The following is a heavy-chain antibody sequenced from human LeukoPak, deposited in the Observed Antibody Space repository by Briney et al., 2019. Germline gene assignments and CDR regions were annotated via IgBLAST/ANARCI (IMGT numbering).Heavy chain of an antibody. CDR2: IKSKTDGGTT. CDR1: GFTFSNAW. J-gene: IGHJ4*02. CDR3: TTRFREWSHNDY. V-gene: IGHV3-15*01. D-gene: IGHD3-3*01. Sequence: GGSLRLSCAASGFTFSNAWMSWVRQAPGKGLEWVGRIKSKTDGGTTDYAAPVKGRFTISRDDSKNTLYLQMNSLKTEDTAVYYCTTRFREWSHNDYWGQGTLVTVFS.